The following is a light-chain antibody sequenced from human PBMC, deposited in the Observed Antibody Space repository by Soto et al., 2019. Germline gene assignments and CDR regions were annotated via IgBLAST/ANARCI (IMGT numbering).Light chain of an antibody. CDR2: RNN. CDR1: RLHIGTNT. V-gene: IGLV1-44*01. CDR3: AAWDDSLNGVV. Sequence: QSVLIQPPSASGTPGPRVNLPWSWSRLHIGTNTVNWYQQLPGTAPKLLIYRNNQRPSGVPDRVSGSKSGTSASLAISGLQSEDEADYYCAAWDDSLNGVVFGGGTKLTVL. J-gene: IGLJ2*01.